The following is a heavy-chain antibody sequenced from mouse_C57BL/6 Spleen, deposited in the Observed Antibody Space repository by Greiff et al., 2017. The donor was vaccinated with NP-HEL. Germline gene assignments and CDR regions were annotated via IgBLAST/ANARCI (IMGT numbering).Heavy chain of an antibody. CDR3: ARGGGYDYDAGFAY. Sequence: QVQLQQSGAELVKPGASVKLSCKASGYTFTSYWMHWVKQRPGQGLEWIGMIHPNSGSTNYNEKFKSKATLTVDKSSSTAYMQLSSLTSEDSAVYYCARGGGYDYDAGFAYWGQGTLVTVSA. J-gene: IGHJ3*01. CDR1: GYTFTSYW. CDR2: IHPNSGST. D-gene: IGHD2-4*01. V-gene: IGHV1-64*01.